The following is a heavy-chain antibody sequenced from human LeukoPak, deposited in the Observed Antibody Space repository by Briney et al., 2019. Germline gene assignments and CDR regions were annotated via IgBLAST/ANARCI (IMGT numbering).Heavy chain of an antibody. CDR2: ISSNGGST. Sequence: GGSLRLSCAASGFTFSSYAMHWVRQAPGRGLEYVSAISSNGGSTYYANSVKGRFTISRDNSKNTLYLQMGSLRAEDMAVYYCARDVGRYYSKFDFWSGYYGPLDYWGRGTLVTVSS. J-gene: IGHJ4*02. CDR1: GFTFSSYA. D-gene: IGHD3-3*01. V-gene: IGHV3-64*01. CDR3: ARDVGRYYSKFDFWSGYYGPLDY.